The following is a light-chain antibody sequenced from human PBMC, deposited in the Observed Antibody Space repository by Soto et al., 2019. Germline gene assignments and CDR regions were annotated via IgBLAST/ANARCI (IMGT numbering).Light chain of an antibody. J-gene: IGKJ1*01. CDR1: QSVGSN. CDR2: GAS. V-gene: IGKV3-15*01. Sequence: EIVMTPSPATLSVSPVDRATLSFSSSQSVGSNLALYQQKAGRAPRLLIYGASTRATGVPARVSGSGSGREFTLTISSLQSEDSAVYFCQHYGSSPQTFGQGTKVDIK. CDR3: QHYGSSPQT.